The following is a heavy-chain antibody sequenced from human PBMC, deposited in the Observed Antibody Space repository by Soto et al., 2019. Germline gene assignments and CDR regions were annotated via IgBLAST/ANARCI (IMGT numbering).Heavy chain of an antibody. CDR3: ATSGGSGNDAFDI. CDR1: GFTFSSYA. D-gene: IGHD2-15*01. V-gene: IGHV3-23*01. CDR2: ISGSGGSI. J-gene: IGHJ3*02. Sequence: GGSLRLSCAASGFTFSSYAMSWVRQAPGKGLEWVSAISGSGGSIYYADSVKGRFTISRDNSKNTLYLQMNSLRAEDTAVYYCATSGGSGNDAFDIWGQGTMVTVSS.